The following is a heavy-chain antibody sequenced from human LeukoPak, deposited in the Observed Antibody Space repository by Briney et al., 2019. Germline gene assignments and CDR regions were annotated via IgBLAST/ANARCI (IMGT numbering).Heavy chain of an antibody. D-gene: IGHD3-16*01. J-gene: IGHJ5*02. CDR2: IFHSGIT. CDR3: TAFVWGHNWFDP. CDR1: GGSITTHY. Sequence: SETLSLTCTVPGGSITTHYWNWIRQPPGKGLERIGYIFHSGITNYNPSLKSRVTISVDRSRNQFSLKLTSVNAADTAVYYCTAFVWGHNWFDPWGQGTLVTVSS. V-gene: IGHV4-59*11.